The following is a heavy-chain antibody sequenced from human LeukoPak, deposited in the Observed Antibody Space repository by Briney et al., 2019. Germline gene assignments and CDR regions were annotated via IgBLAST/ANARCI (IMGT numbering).Heavy chain of an antibody. D-gene: IGHD3-3*01. V-gene: IGHV3-7*01. Sequence: GGSLRLSCAASGFTLSSYWMSWVRQAPGKGLEWVANIRQDGSEQHYVDSVKGRFTISRDNAKSSLYLQMNSLRAEDTAVYYCARRGGSGYYGDWGQGTLVTVSS. CDR1: GFTLSSYW. J-gene: IGHJ4*02. CDR3: ARRGGSGYYGD. CDR2: IRQDGSEQ.